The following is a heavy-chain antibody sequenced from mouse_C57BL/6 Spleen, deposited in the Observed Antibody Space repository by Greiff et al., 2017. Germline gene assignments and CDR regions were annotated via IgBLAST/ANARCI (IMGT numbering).Heavy chain of an antibody. CDR3: ARRGYVSGFWYFDV. CDR2: INPNNGGT. Sequence: VQLQQSGPELVKPGASVKIPCKASGYTFTDYKMDWVKQSHGKSLEWIGDINPNNGGTIYNQKFKGKATLTVDKSSRTAYMELRSLTSEDTAVYYCARRGYVSGFWYFDVWGTGTTVTVSS. V-gene: IGHV1-18*01. D-gene: IGHD1-1*01. CDR1: GYTFTDYK. J-gene: IGHJ1*03.